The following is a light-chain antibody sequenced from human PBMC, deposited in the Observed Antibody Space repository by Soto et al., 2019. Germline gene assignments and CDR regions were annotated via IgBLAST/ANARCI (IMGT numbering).Light chain of an antibody. CDR2: EVS. V-gene: IGLV2-14*01. CDR1: SSDVGGYNY. J-gene: IGLJ1*01. CDR3: SSYTTSSTLV. Sequence: QSALTQPASVSGSPGQSITISCTGTSSDVGGYNYVSGYQQHPGKAPKLMIYEVSNRPSGVSNRFSGSKPGNTASLTISGLQAEDEADYYCSSYTTSSTLVFGTGTKLTVL.